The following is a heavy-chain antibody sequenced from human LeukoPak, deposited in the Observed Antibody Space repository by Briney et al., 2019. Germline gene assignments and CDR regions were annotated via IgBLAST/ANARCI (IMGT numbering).Heavy chain of an antibody. V-gene: IGHV5-51*01. CDR3: ATNRGYSSGWYGY. J-gene: IGHJ4*02. Sequence: GESLKISCKGSGYSFTSYWIGWVRQLPGKGLEWMGTIYPGDSDTKYSPSFQGQVTISVDKSLSTAYLQWSSLKASDTAMYYCATNRGYSSGWYGYWGQGTLVTVSS. CDR2: IYPGDSDT. CDR1: GYSFTSYW. D-gene: IGHD6-19*01.